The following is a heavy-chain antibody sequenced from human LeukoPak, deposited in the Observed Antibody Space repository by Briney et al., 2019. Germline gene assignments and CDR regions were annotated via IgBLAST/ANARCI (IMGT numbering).Heavy chain of an antibody. CDR3: ARELRRRGYCSSTSCYSRQNWFDP. CDR1: GYTFTGYY. D-gene: IGHD2-2*01. V-gene: IGHV1-2*02. CDR2: INPNSGGT. J-gene: IGHJ5*02. Sequence: GASVKVSCKASGYTFTGYYMHWVRQAPGQGLEWMGWINPNSGGTNYAQKFQGRVTMTRDTSISTAYMELSRLRSDDTAVYYCARELRRRGYCSSTSCYSRQNWFDPWGQGTLVTVSS.